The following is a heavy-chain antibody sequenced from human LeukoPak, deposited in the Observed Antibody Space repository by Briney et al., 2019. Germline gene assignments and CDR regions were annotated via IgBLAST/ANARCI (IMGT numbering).Heavy chain of an antibody. V-gene: IGHV4-59*01. Sequence: PSETLSLTCTVSGGSISSYYWSWIRQPTGKGLEWSGYIYYSGNTNYNPSLKSRVTISVDTSKNQFSLKLSSVTAADTAVYYCARGTLHYGMDVWGQGTTVTVSS. CDR1: GGSISSYY. J-gene: IGHJ6*02. D-gene: IGHD2-2*01. CDR3: ARGTLHYGMDV. CDR2: IYYSGNT.